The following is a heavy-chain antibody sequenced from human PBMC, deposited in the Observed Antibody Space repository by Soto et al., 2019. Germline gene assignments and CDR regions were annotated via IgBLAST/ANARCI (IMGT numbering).Heavy chain of an antibody. CDR1: GSTLREVS. V-gene: IGHV1-69*13. D-gene: IGHD2-8*01. Sequence: SVKVSLKVSGSTLREVSMHWVRQAPGQGLEWMGGIIPIFGTANYAQKFQGRVTITADESTSTAYMELSSLRSEDTAVYYCAREGYCTNGVCYPTYYYYYYGMDVWCHGTTVTVSS. CDR3: AREGYCTNGVCYPTYYYYYYGMDV. CDR2: IIPIFGTA. J-gene: IGHJ6*02.